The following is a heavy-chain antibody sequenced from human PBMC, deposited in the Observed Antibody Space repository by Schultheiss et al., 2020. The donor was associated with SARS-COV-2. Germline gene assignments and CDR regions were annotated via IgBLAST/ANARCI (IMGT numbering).Heavy chain of an antibody. CDR3: ARVTRHYGGNSPDDY. CDR1: GDSISSYY. J-gene: IGHJ4*02. D-gene: IGHD4-23*01. Sequence: SETLSLICTVSGDSISSYYWTWVRQPPGEGLEWIGYVSYSGNTNCNPATQSRVTISVDTSKNQFSLKLSSVTAADTAVYYCARVTRHYGGNSPDDYWGQGTLVTVAS. CDR2: VSYSGNT. V-gene: IGHV4-59*12.